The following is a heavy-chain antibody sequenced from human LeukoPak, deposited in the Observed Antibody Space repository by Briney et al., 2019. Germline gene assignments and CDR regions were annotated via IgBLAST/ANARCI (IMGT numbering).Heavy chain of an antibody. D-gene: IGHD1-26*01. CDR1: GGSISSYY. Sequence: PSETLSLTCTVSGGSISSYYWSWIRQPPGKGLEWIGYIYYSGSTNYNPSLKSRVTISVDTSKNQFSLKLSSVTAADTAVYYCARHIGGYYFDYWGQGILVTVSP. V-gene: IGHV4-59*08. J-gene: IGHJ4*02. CDR2: IYYSGST. CDR3: ARHIGGYYFDY.